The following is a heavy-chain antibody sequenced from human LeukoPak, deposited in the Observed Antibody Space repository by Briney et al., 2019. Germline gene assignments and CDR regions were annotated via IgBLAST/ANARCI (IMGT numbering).Heavy chain of an antibody. V-gene: IGHV4-38-2*01. CDR1: GYSISIVYS. D-gene: IGHD2-15*01. J-gene: IGHJ4*02. CDR3: ARGSGGGGI. Sequence: SETLSLTCAVSGYSISIVYSWGWIRQPPGKGVEWIGCIYHSGSTYYRPFLKGRVTISVDTSKNPFSLKLSSELAADPAVFLCARGSGGGGIWGQRKLVTVSS. CDR2: IYHSGST.